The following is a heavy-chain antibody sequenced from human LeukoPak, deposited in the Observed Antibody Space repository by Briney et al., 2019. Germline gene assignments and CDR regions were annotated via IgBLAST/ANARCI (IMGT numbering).Heavy chain of an antibody. D-gene: IGHD1-1*01. J-gene: IGHJ3*02. V-gene: IGHV4-34*01. CDR2: INHSGST. Sequence: SETLSLTCAVYGGSFSGYYWSWIRQPPGKGLEWIGEINHSGSTNYNPSLKSRVTISVDTSKNQFSLRLRSVTAADTAVYYCATVRWNDGDAFDIWGQGTMVTVSS. CDR3: ATVRWNDGDAFDI. CDR1: GGSFSGYY.